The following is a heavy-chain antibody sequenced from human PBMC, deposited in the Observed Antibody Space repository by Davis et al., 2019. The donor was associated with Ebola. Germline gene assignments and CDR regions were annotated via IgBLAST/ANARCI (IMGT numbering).Heavy chain of an antibody. CDR2: ISGSGSST. CDR3: ASTRGAYYYYGMDV. V-gene: IGHV3-23*01. D-gene: IGHD3-10*01. Sequence: GGSLRLSCAASGFTFSSYAMSWVRQAPGKGLEWVSVISGSGSSTYYADSVKGRFTISRDNSKNTLYLQMNSLRAEDTAIYYCASTRGAYYYYGMDVWGQGTTVTVSS. CDR1: GFTFSSYA. J-gene: IGHJ6*02.